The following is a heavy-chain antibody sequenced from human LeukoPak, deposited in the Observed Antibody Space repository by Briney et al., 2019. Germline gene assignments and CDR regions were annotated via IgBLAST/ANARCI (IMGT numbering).Heavy chain of an antibody. J-gene: IGHJ1*01. D-gene: IGHD2-15*01. CDR3: ARLVGGSLDY. Sequence: SQTLSLTCAISGDSVSSKSAAWNWIRQPPSRGLEWLGRTFYRSKWHSDYAVSEKSRITINPDTSKNQFSLQLNSVTPEDTGVYYCARLVGGSLDYWSQSTLVTVSS. CDR2: TFYRSKWHS. V-gene: IGHV6-1*01. CDR1: GDSVSSKSAA.